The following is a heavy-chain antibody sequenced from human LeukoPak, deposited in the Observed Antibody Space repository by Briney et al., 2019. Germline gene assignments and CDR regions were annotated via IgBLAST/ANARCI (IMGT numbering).Heavy chain of an antibody. J-gene: IGHJ6*02. V-gene: IGHV3-30-3*01. CDR3: ARDSYAGSYYGYYNYYGMDV. Sequence: GGSLRLSCAASGFTFSSYAMHWVRQAPGKGLEWVAVISYDGSNKYYADSVKGRFTISRDNSKNTLYLQMNSLRAEDTAVYYCARDSYAGSYYGYYNYYGMDVWGQGTTVTVSS. CDR2: ISYDGSNK. CDR1: GFTFSSYA. D-gene: IGHD3-10*01.